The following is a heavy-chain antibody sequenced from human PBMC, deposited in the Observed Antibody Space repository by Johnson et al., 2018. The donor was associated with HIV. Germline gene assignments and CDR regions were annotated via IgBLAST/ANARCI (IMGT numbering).Heavy chain of an antibody. CDR3: ARSGSYGPDAFDI. CDR2: ILYDGSNK. J-gene: IGHJ3*02. V-gene: IGHV3-30*02. D-gene: IGHD1-26*01. Sequence: QVQLLESGGGVVQPGGSLRLSCAASGFTFSNFGMHWVRQAPGKGLEWVAFILYDGSNKYYADSVKGRFTISRDNSKNTLYLQMNSLRAEDTAVYYCARSGSYGPDAFDIWGQGTMVTVSS. CDR1: GFTFSNFG.